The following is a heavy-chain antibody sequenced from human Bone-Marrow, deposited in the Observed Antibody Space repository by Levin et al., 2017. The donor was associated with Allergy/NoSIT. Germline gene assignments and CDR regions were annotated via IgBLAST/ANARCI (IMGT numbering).Heavy chain of an antibody. CDR2: MGSSDSSI. J-gene: IGHJ4*02. Sequence: KAGESLKISCAASGFTFSDYFMSWMRQAPGKGLECISYMGSSDSSIRYADSVRGRFTISRDNAKNTLYLQMNSLRADDTAVYYCARHTNNWYRDYWGQGTLVTVSS. V-gene: IGHV3-11*01. D-gene: IGHD1/OR15-1a*01. CDR1: GFTFSDYF. CDR3: ARHTNNWYRDY.